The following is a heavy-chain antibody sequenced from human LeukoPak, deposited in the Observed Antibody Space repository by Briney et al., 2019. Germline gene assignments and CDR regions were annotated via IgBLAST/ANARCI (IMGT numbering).Heavy chain of an antibody. Sequence: GGSLRLSCAASGFTFSGSAMRWVRQASGKGLEWVGGIRCKASSYVTAYAAPVKGRFTIARDDSKNTAYMQMNSLKTEDTAVYYCTRSVQQLVNSYYYYYYMDVWGKGTTVTVSS. CDR1: GFTFSGSA. D-gene: IGHD6-13*01. CDR2: IRCKASSYVT. CDR3: TRSVQQLVNSYYYYYYMDV. V-gene: IGHV3-73*01. J-gene: IGHJ6*03.